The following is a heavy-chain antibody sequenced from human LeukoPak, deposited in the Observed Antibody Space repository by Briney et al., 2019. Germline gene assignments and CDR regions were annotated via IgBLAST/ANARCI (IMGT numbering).Heavy chain of an antibody. CDR1: GGSISGYY. J-gene: IGHJ4*02. Sequence: SETLSLTCTVSGGSISGYYWSWIRQPAGKGLEWIGRIYTSGSTNYNPSLKSRVTISVDKSKNQFSLKLNSVTAADTAVYYCARGDSSGWVFDYWGQGTLVTASS. CDR3: ARGDSSGWVFDY. D-gene: IGHD6-19*01. CDR2: IYTSGST. V-gene: IGHV4-4*07.